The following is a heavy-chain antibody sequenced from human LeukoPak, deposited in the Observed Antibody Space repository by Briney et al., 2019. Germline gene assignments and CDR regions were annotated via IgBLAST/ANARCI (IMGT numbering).Heavy chain of an antibody. J-gene: IGHJ4*02. V-gene: IGHV1-69*04. D-gene: IGHD3-22*01. CDR2: IIPILGIA. CDR3: ARASLGYDSSGYDY. Sequence: SVKVSCKASGGTFSSYAISWVRQAPGQGLEWMGRIIPILGIANYAQKFQGRVTITADKSTSTAYMELSCLRSEDTAVYYCARASLGYDSSGYDYWGQGTLVTVSS. CDR1: GGTFSSYA.